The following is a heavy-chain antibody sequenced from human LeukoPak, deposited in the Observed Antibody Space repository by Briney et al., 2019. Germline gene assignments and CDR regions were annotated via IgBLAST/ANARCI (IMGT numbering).Heavy chain of an antibody. CDR1: GGSISSGGYY. Sequence: PSETLSLTCTVSGGSISSGGYYWSWIRQHPGKGLEWIGYIYYSGSTYYNPSLKSRVTISVDTSKNQFSLKLSSVTAADTAVYYCARDSSGQSQADVDWFDPWGQGTLVTVSS. J-gene: IGHJ5*02. D-gene: IGHD3-22*01. CDR2: IYYSGST. CDR3: ARDSSGQSQADVDWFDP. V-gene: IGHV4-31*03.